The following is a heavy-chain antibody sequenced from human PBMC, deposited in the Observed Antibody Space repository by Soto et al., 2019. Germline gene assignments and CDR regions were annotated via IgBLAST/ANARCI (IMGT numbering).Heavy chain of an antibody. V-gene: IGHV1-18*01. D-gene: IGHD1-7*01. J-gene: IGHJ6*02. CDR2: ISAYNGNT. Sequence: GASVKVSCQASGYTFTSYGISWVRQAPGQRLEWMGWISAYNGNTNYAQKLQGRVTMTTDTSTSTAYMELSSLRSEDTAVYYCASLYNWNYYGYYYGMDVWGQGTTVTVSS. CDR3: ASLYNWNYYGYYYGMDV. CDR1: GYTFTSYG.